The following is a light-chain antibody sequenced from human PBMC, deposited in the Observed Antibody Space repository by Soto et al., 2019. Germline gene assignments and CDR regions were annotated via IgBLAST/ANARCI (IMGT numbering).Light chain of an antibody. Sequence: DIQMTQSPFSLSASVGDRVTITCRASQSISTYLNWYQQKPGKAPKVLVYAASSLQSGVPSRVSGSGSGTDFALTISSLQPEDFATYSCQQSYTTPYTFGQATKLEIQ. V-gene: IGKV1-39*01. J-gene: IGKJ2*01. CDR2: AAS. CDR1: QSISTY. CDR3: QQSYTTPYT.